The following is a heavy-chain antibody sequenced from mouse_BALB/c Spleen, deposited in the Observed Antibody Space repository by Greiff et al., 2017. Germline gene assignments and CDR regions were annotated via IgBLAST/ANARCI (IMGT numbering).Heavy chain of an antibody. CDR1: GFTFSSYT. CDR2: ISNGGGST. Sequence: EVKLVESGGGLVQPGGSLKLSCAASGFTFSSYTMSWVRQTPEKRLEWVAYISNGGGSTYYPDTVKGRFTISRDNAKNTLYLQMSSLKSEDTAMYYCATYYHYFDYWGQGTTLTVSS. D-gene: IGHD2-10*01. J-gene: IGHJ2*01. CDR3: ATYYHYFDY. V-gene: IGHV5-12-2*01.